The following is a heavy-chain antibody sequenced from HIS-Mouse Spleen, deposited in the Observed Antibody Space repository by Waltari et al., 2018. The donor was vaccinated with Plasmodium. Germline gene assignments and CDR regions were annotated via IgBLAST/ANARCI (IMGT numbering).Heavy chain of an antibody. CDR2: IQTSGST. V-gene: IGHV4-4*07. CDR1: GGSISSYY. CDR3: ARTWVRGVTTNWFDP. J-gene: IGHJ5*02. D-gene: IGHD3-10*01. Sequence: QVQLQESGPGLVKPSETLSLTCTVSGGSISSYYWSWIRQPAGKGLEWIGRIQTSGSTNYNPSRKSRVTMSLDTSKSQFSLKLSSVTAADTAVYYCARTWVRGVTTNWFDPWGQGTLVTVSS.